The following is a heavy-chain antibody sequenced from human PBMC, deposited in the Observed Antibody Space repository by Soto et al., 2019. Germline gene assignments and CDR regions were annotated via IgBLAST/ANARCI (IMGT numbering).Heavy chain of an antibody. J-gene: IGHJ6*02. Sequence: GESLKISCQGSGYSFTSYWIGWVRQMPGKGLEWMGIIYPGDSDTRYSPSFQGQVTISADKSISTAYLQWSSLKASDTAMYYCARLAVGATSYYYGMDVWGQGTTVTVSS. CDR1: GYSFTSYW. D-gene: IGHD1-26*01. CDR3: ARLAVGATSYYYGMDV. V-gene: IGHV5-51*01. CDR2: IYPGDSDT.